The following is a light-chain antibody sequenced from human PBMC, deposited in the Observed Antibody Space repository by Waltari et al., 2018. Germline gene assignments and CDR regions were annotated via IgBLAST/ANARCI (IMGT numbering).Light chain of an antibody. CDR2: DAS. CDR3: QQSYSAPFT. J-gene: IGKJ5*01. CDR1: RGIDAY. Sequence: ITCRASRGIDAYLNWYQQQPGKAPKLLIYDASTLQRGVPTRFSGGGIGTDFSLTISDLQPEDFATYFCQQSYSAPFTFGRGTRLE. V-gene: IGKV1-39*01.